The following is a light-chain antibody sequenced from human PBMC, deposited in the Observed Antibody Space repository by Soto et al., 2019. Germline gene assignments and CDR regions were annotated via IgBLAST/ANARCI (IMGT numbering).Light chain of an antibody. CDR1: QSISSW. V-gene: IGKV1-5*03. Sequence: DIQMTQSPSTLSASVGDRITITCRASQSISSWLAWYQQKPGKAPKLLIYKASSLESGVPSRFSGSGSGTAFTLTSSSLQPDDFATYYSQHYNSLWTFGQGTKVEIK. J-gene: IGKJ1*01. CDR2: KAS. CDR3: QHYNSLWT.